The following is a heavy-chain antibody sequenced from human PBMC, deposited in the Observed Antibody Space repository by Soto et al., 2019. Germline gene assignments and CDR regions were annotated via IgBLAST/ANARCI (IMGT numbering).Heavy chain of an antibody. J-gene: IGHJ4*02. CDR1: GFTFSTYT. CDR3: AKARCSPPTCYVPDY. CDR2: ISGSGGSP. V-gene: IGHV3-23*01. D-gene: IGHD2-15*01. Sequence: GGSLRLSCAASGFTFSTYTMSWVRRAPGKGLEWVSAISGSGGSPSYADSVQGRFSISRDNPKKTLYLQMNSLRAEDTAVYYCAKARCSPPTCYVPDYWGQGTLVTVSS.